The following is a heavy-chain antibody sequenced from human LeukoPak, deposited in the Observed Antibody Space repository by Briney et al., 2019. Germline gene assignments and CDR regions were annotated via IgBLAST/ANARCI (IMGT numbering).Heavy chain of an antibody. CDR1: GGSISSYY. J-gene: IGHJ4*02. V-gene: IGHV4-59*01. D-gene: IGHD3-3*01. CDR3: ARADYDFWSGYYIDY. Sequence: PSETLSLTCTVSGGSISSYYWSWIRQPPGKGLEWIGYIYYSGSTNYNPSLKSRVTISVDTSKNQFSLKLSSATAADTAVYYCARADYDFWSGYYIDYWGQGTLVTVSS. CDR2: IYYSGST.